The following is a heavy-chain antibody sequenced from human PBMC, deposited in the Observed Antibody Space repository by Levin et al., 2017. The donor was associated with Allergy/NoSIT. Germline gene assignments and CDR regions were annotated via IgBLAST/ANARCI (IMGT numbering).Heavy chain of an antibody. J-gene: IGHJ6*02. CDR3: ARGLKILTTGSLYHNAMDA. D-gene: IGHD3-9*01. V-gene: IGHV3-21*06. CDR2: ISRRSSYI. CDR1: TFLFSDYT. Sequence: LSLTCAASTFLFSDYTMNWARQAPGKGLEWVASISRRSSYIYYADSVKGRFTISRDNAKNSVSLQMNSLRAEDTAIYYCARGLKILTTGSLYHNAMDAWGQGTTVGVSS.